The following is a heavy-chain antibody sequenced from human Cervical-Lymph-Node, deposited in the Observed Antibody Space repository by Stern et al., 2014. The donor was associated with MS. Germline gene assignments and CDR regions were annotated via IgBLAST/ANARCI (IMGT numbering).Heavy chain of an antibody. CDR1: AFTFSSYG. J-gene: IGHJ6*02. Sequence: LVESGGGVVQPGKSLRLSCAASAFTFSSYGMHWVRQAPGKGLEWVAVISYDGSNKYYADSVKGRFTISRDNSKNTLYLQMNSLRAEDTAVYYCAKGGGLDHWGYYGMDVWGQGTTVTVSS. CDR2: ISYDGSNK. D-gene: IGHD2-15*01. V-gene: IGHV3-30*18. CDR3: AKGGGLDHWGYYGMDV.